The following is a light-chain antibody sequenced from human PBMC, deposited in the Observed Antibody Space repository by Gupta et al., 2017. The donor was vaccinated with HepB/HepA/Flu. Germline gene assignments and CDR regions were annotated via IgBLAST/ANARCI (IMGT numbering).Light chain of an antibody. V-gene: IGKV1-39*01. Sequence: DIQMTQSPSSLSASVGDRVTITCRASQSISSYLNWYQPKPGKAPKLLIYAASSLQSGVPSRFSGSGSGTDFTLTISSLQPEEFATYYCQQSYSTPLFGPGTKVDIK. CDR2: AAS. CDR3: QQSYSTPL. J-gene: IGKJ3*01. CDR1: QSISSY.